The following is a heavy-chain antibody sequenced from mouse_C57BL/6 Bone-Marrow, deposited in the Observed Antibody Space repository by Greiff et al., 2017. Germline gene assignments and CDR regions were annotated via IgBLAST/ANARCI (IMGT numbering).Heavy chain of an antibody. D-gene: IGHD1-1*01. J-gene: IGHJ4*01. CDR2: INPYNGDT. Sequence: VQLKESGPELVKPGDSVKISCKASGYSFTGYFMNWVMQSHGKSLEWIGRINPYNGDTFYNQKFKGKATLTVDKSSSTAHMELRSLTSEDSAVYYCARMSTGDAMDYWGQGTSVTVSS. CDR3: ARMSTGDAMDY. CDR1: GYSFTGYF. V-gene: IGHV1-20*01.